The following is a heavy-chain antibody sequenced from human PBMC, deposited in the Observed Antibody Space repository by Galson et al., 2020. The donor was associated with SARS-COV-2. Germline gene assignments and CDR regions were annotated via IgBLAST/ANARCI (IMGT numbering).Heavy chain of an antibody. Sequence: GGSLRLSCAASGFTVSSNYMSWVRQAPGKGLEWVSVIYSGVSTYYADSVKGRFTISRDNSKNTLYLQMNSLRAEDTAVYYCARGGRNDILTGWGWVVKVPHFDYWGQGTLVTVSS. CDR3: ARGGRNDILTGWGWVVKVPHFDY. CDR1: GFTVSSNY. CDR2: IYSGVST. J-gene: IGHJ4*02. V-gene: IGHV3-53*01. D-gene: IGHD3-9*01.